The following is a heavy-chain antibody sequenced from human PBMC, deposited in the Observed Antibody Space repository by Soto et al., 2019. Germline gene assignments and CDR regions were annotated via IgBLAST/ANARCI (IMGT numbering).Heavy chain of an antibody. Sequence: QVQLVQSGAEVKKPGSSEKVSCKASGGTFSSYAISWVRQAPGQGLEWMGGIIPIFDTADYAQKFQGRVTITADESTSTAYMELSSLRSEDTAVYYCASHGITGTWVYYYGMDVWGQGTTVTVSS. CDR1: GGTFSSYA. CDR2: IIPIFDTA. V-gene: IGHV1-69*12. J-gene: IGHJ6*02. D-gene: IGHD1-7*01. CDR3: ASHGITGTWVYYYGMDV.